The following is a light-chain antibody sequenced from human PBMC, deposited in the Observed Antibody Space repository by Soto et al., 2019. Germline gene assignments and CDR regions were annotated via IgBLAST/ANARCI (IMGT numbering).Light chain of an antibody. V-gene: IGKV3-11*01. J-gene: IGKJ4*01. Sequence: EIVLAQSPATLSLSPGERATLSCTASESVSTYLAWYQQKPAQSPRLLIYDTSKRATGIPARFSGSGSGTDFTLTISSLEPEDFVVYYCQQRSNWPLTFGGGTKVEIK. CDR2: DTS. CDR1: ESVSTY. CDR3: QQRSNWPLT.